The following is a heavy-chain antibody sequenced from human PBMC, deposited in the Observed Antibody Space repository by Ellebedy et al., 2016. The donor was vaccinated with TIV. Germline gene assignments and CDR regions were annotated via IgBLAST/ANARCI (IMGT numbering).Heavy chain of an antibody. Sequence: GESLKISCAASGFTFSHSWMSWVRQAPGKGLEWVSAISGSGGSTYYADSVKGRFTISRDNSKNTLYLQMNSLRAEDTAVYYCANFLALNYFDYWGQGTLVTVSS. CDR2: ISGSGGST. CDR3: ANFLALNYFDY. D-gene: IGHD2/OR15-2a*01. CDR1: GFTFSHSW. V-gene: IGHV3-23*01. J-gene: IGHJ4*02.